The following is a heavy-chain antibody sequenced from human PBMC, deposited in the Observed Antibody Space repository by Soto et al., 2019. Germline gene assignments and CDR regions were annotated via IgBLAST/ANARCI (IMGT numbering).Heavy chain of an antibody. CDR1: GGTFSSYT. J-gene: IGHJ4*02. CDR2: IIPILGIA. Sequence: ASVKVSCKASGGTFSSYTISWVRQAPGQGLEWMGRIIPILGIANYAQKFQGRVTITADKSTSTAYMELSSLRSEDTAVYYCARILDSSGYYDYWGQGTLVTVSS. V-gene: IGHV1-69*02. CDR3: ARILDSSGYYDY. D-gene: IGHD3-22*01.